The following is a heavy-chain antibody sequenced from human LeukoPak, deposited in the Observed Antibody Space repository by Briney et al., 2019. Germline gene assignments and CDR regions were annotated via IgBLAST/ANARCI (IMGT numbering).Heavy chain of an antibody. CDR2: IIPIFGTA. CDR1: GGTFSSYA. CDR3: AREPDSGGLEWLYGGVLDYYYYGMDV. J-gene: IGHJ6*02. Sequence: SVKVSCKASGGTFSSYAISWVRQAPGQGLEWMGGIIPIFGTANYAQKFQGRVTITADESTSTAYMELSSLRSEDTAVYYCAREPDSGGLEWLYGGVLDYYYYGMDVWGQGTTVTVSS. D-gene: IGHD3-3*01. V-gene: IGHV1-69*01.